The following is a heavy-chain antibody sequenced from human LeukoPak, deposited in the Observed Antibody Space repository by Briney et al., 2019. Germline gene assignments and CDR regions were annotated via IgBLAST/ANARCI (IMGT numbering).Heavy chain of an antibody. CDR2: INPSGGRT. J-gene: IGHJ4*02. CDR1: GSAFTCYT. CDR3: ARDPRYNFAIDF. Sequence: ASVKLSFTGSGSAFTCYTIHRDCDAPGQGLEWMGIINPSGGRTSYGHKFQGRVTMTRDTSTSTVFMELSSLRSEDTAVYYCARDPRYNFAIDFGGQGTLVTVSS. D-gene: IGHD1-1*01. V-gene: IGHV1-46*01.